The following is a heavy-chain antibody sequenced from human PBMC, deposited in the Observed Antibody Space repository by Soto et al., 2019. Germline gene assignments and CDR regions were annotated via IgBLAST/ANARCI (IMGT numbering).Heavy chain of an antibody. V-gene: IGHV1-2*02. D-gene: IGHD6-6*01. CDR3: AKDLTRQLAYWLDP. CDR2: INTHSGGT. J-gene: IGHJ5*02. Sequence: ASVKVSCKASGFSFTGYYIHWLRQAPGQGLEWMGWINTHSGGTEYAQKFQGRVTLTRDTSIATAYLTLTSLTSDDTALYYCAKDLTRQLAYWLDPWGQGTQVTVSS. CDR1: GFSFTGYY.